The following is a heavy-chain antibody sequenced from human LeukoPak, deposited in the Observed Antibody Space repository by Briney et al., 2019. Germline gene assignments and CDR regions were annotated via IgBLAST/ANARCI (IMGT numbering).Heavy chain of an antibody. V-gene: IGHV3-33*06. D-gene: IGHD2-2*01. J-gene: IGHJ5*02. Sequence: GRSLRLSCAASGFTFSSYGMHWVRQAPGKGLEWVAVIWYDGSNKYYADSVKGRFTISRDNSKNTLYLQMNSLRAEDTAVYYCAKAFPRYCSSTSCPSWFDPWGQGTLVTVSS. CDR3: AKAFPRYCSSTSCPSWFDP. CDR1: GFTFSSYG. CDR2: IWYDGSNK.